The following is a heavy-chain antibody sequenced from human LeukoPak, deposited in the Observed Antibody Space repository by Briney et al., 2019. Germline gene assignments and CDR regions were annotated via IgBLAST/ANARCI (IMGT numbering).Heavy chain of an antibody. Sequence: PGGSLRLPCAASGFTFSSYGMHWVRQAPGKGLEWVAVISYDGSNKYYADSVKGRFTISRDNSKNTLYLQMNSLRAEDTAVYYCAKASDYDILTSLDYWGQGTLVTVSS. CDR1: GFTFSSYG. J-gene: IGHJ4*02. D-gene: IGHD3-9*01. CDR3: AKASDYDILTSLDY. V-gene: IGHV3-30*18. CDR2: ISYDGSNK.